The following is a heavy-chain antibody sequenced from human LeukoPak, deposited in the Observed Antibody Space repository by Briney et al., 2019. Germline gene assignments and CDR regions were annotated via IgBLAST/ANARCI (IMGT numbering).Heavy chain of an antibody. J-gene: IGHJ5*02. V-gene: IGHV3-48*01. CDR3: ARDKFQGGWFSNWFDP. CDR2: ISSSSSTI. D-gene: IGHD6-19*01. CDR1: GFTFSSYS. Sequence: PGGSLRLSGAASGFTFSSYSMNWVRQAPGKGLEWVSYISSSSSTIYYADSVKGRFTISRDNAKNSLYLQMNSLRAEDTAVYYCARDKFQGGWFSNWFDPWGQGTLVPVSS.